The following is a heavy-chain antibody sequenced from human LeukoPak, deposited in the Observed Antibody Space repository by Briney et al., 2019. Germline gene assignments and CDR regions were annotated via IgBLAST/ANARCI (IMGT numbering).Heavy chain of an antibody. V-gene: IGHV4-34*01. D-gene: IGHD6-19*01. CDR2: INHSGST. J-gene: IGHJ4*02. CDR1: GGSFSGYY. Sequence: PSETLSLTCAVYGGSFSGYYWSWIRQPPGKGLEWTGEINHSGSTNYNPSLKSRVTISVDTSKNQFSLKLSSVTAADTAVYYCARLKNRIIPGYSSGGLDYWGQGTLVTVSS. CDR3: ARLKNRIIPGYSSGGLDY.